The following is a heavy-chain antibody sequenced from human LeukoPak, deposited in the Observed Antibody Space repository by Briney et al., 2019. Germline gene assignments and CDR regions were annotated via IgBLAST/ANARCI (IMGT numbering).Heavy chain of an antibody. CDR3: ARSGYYGSGSRDWFDP. D-gene: IGHD3-10*01. J-gene: IGHJ5*02. Sequence: SETLSLTCAVYGGSFSGYYWSWIRQPPGKGLEWIGEINHSGSTNYNPSLKSRVTISVDTSKNQFSLKLSSVTAADTAVYYCARSGYYGSGSRDWFDPWGQGTLVTVSS. CDR1: GGSFSGYY. CDR2: INHSGST. V-gene: IGHV4-34*01.